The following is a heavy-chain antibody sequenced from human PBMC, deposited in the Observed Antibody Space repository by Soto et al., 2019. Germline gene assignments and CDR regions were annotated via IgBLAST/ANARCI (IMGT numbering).Heavy chain of an antibody. V-gene: IGHV3-53*01. CDR3: ASHRGAEDV. J-gene: IGHJ3*01. CDR1: GVSRGSNY. Sequence: GRYVGICCAVSGVSRGSNYMRYVRLAPGKGLEWVSVIYSGGSTYYADSVKGRFTISRDNSKNTLYLQMNSLRAEDTAVYYCASHRGAEDVWG. CDR2: IYSGGST. D-gene: IGHD3-16*01.